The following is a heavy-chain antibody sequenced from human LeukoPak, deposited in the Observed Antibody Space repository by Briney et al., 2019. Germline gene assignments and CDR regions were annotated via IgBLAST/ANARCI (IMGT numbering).Heavy chain of an antibody. CDR3: ARGVQEGFLEWVGDY. J-gene: IGHJ3*01. CDR2: INNSSNSI. V-gene: IGHV3-48*01. CDR1: GFTFSSYS. Sequence: GGSLRLSSLVSGFTFSSYSMNWVRQAPGKGLEWVSYINNSSNSIYNADPVKGRFTISRDNAKDSVYLQMDSLRAEDTAVYYCARGVQEGFLEWVGDYWGQGAMVTVSS. D-gene: IGHD3-3*01.